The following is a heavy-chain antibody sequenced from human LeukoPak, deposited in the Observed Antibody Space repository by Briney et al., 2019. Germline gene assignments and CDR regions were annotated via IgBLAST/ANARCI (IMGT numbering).Heavy chain of an antibody. V-gene: IGHV3-48*03. CDR1: GFTFSSSA. CDR3: AELGITMIGGV. D-gene: IGHD3-10*02. J-gene: IGHJ6*04. Sequence: GGSLRLSCAASGFTFSSSAMSWVRQAPGKGLEWVSSISSSGSTIYYADSVKGRFTISRDNAKNSLYLQMNSLRAEDTAVYYCAELGITMIGGVWGKGTTVTISS. CDR2: ISSSGSTI.